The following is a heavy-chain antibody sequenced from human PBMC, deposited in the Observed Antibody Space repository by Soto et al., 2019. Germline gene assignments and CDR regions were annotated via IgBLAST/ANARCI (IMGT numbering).Heavy chain of an antibody. V-gene: IGHV1-69*13. Sequence: SAQTSCKVPVGTFSSHPFSWVRQAPGQGLEWMGGIIPIFGTANYAQKFQGRVTITADESTSTAYMELSSLRSEDTAVYYCARRDCSGGSCYQHWFDPWGQGTLVTVSS. D-gene: IGHD2-15*01. CDR2: IIPIFGTA. CDR3: ARRDCSGGSCYQHWFDP. J-gene: IGHJ5*02. CDR1: VGTFSSHP.